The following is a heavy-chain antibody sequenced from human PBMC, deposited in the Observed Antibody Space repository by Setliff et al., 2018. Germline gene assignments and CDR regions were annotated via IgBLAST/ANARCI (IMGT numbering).Heavy chain of an antibody. D-gene: IGHD1-26*01. Sequence: GASVKVSCKAPGGTFNSYAISWVRQAPGQGLEWVGGIVRLLRSANYAQKFQGRVTITTDESTAYMELTSLRSEDSAIYYCALTIQSGDFRTQYFDPWGQGTLVTVSS. CDR2: IVRLLRSA. CDR3: ALTIQSGDFRTQYFDP. CDR1: GGTFNSYA. V-gene: IGHV1-69*05. J-gene: IGHJ5*02.